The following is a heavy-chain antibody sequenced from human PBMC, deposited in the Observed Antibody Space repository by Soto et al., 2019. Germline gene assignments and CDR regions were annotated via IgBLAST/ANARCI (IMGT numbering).Heavy chain of an antibody. D-gene: IGHD4-17*01. CDR2: ISAYNGNT. V-gene: IGHV1-18*01. Sequence: GASVKVSCKASGYTFTSYGISWVRQAPGQGLEWMGWISAYNGNTNYAQKLQGRVTMTTGTSTSTAYMELRSLRSDDTAVYYCARDLHPDYGDYHRSNWFDPWGQGTLVTVSS. CDR1: GYTFTSYG. CDR3: ARDLHPDYGDYHRSNWFDP. J-gene: IGHJ5*02.